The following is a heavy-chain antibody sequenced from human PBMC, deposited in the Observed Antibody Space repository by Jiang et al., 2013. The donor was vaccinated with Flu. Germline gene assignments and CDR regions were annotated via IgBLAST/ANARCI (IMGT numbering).Heavy chain of an antibody. V-gene: IGHV3-30*02. Sequence: FTISRDNSKNTLYLQMNSLRAEDTAVYYCAKERNVVVPAPFDPWGQGTLVTVSS. J-gene: IGHJ5*02. CDR3: AKERNVVVPAPFDP. D-gene: IGHD2-2*01.